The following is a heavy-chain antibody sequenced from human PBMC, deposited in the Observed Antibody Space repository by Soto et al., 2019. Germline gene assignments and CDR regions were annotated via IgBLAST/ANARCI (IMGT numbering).Heavy chain of an antibody. Sequence: GGSLRLSCAASGFTFSSSAMNWVRQAPGKGLEWVSGISGSGGSTYYADSVKGRFTISRENSKNTLYLQMDSLRAEDTAVYYCAKLHEGFCSGGSCYYYWGQGTLVTVSS. CDR2: ISGSGGST. CDR3: AKLHEGFCSGGSCYYY. CDR1: GFTFSSSA. D-gene: IGHD2-15*01. J-gene: IGHJ4*02. V-gene: IGHV3-23*01.